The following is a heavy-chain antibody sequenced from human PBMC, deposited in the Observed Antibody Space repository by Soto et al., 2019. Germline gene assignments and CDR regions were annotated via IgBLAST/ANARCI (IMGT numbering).Heavy chain of an antibody. Sequence: GASVKVSCKASGYTFTGYYMHWVRQAPGQGLEWMGWINANSGDTNYAQKFQGRVTMTRDTSISTAYMELSRLRFDDTAVYYCAREDGDTSGCQGYWGQGTLVTSPQ. D-gene: IGHD3-22*01. J-gene: IGHJ4*02. CDR3: AREDGDTSGCQGY. V-gene: IGHV1-2*02. CDR1: GYTFTGYY. CDR2: INANSGDT.